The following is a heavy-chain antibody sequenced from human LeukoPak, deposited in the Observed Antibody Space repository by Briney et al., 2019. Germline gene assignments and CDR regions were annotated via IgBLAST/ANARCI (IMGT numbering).Heavy chain of an antibody. CDR1: GGSISSYY. D-gene: IGHD5-18*01. CDR2: IYYSGST. Sequence: PSETLSLTRTVSGGSISSYYWSWIRQPPGKGLEWIGYIYYSGSTNYNPSLKSRVTISVDTSKNQFSLKLSSVTAADTAVYYCATALDTAMVTYWGQGTLVTVSS. CDR3: ATALDTAMVTY. V-gene: IGHV4-59*01. J-gene: IGHJ4*02.